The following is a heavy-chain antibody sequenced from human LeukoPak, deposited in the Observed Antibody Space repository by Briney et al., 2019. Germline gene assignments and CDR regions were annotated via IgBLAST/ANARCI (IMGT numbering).Heavy chain of an antibody. CDR1: GFTFSSYA. CDR3: AKDSTRDGYNPYYFDY. Sequence: GGSLTLSCAASGFTFSSYAMSWVRQAPGKGLEWVSAISGSGGSTYYADSVKGRFTISRDNSKNTLYLRMNSLRAEDTAVYYCAKDSTRDGYNPYYFDYWGQGTLVTVSS. V-gene: IGHV3-23*01. J-gene: IGHJ4*02. D-gene: IGHD5-24*01. CDR2: ISGSGGST.